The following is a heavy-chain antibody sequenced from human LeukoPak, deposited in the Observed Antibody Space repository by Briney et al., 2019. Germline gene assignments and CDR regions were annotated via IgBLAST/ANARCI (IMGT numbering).Heavy chain of an antibody. V-gene: IGHV4-39*01. CDR2: IYYSGST. CDR1: GGSISSSSYY. J-gene: IGHJ6*03. Sequence: PSETLPLTCTVSGGSISSSSYYWGWIRQPPGKGLEWIGSIYYSGSTYYNPSLKSRVTISVDTSKNQFSLKLSPVTAADTAVYYCARVGGYSYGYYYYYYMDVWGKGTTVTVSS. CDR3: ARVGGYSYGYYYYYYMDV. D-gene: IGHD5-18*01.